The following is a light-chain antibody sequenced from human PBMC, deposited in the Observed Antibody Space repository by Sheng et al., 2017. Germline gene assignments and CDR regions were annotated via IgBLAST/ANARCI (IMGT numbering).Light chain of an antibody. CDR1: QSVSNN. CDR2: GTS. CDR3: HQYNEWPRT. Sequence: EIVLTQSPATLSVSPGERATLSCRASQSVSNNLAWYQHKPGQAPRLLIYGTSTRATGVPARFSGSGSGTEFTLTISSLQSEDFAVYYCHQYNEWPRTFGQGTTVEVK. V-gene: IGKV3-15*01. J-gene: IGKJ1*01.